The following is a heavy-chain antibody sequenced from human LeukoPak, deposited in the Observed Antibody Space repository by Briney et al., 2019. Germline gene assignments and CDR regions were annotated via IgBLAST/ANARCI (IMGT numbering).Heavy chain of an antibody. Sequence: GGSLRLSCAASGFTFSSYTMNWVRQAPGKGLEWVSSISSSSSYIYYAGSVKGRFTISRDNARNSLYLQMNSLRGEDTAVYYCARSGRGYDDAFDIWGQGTMVTVSS. J-gene: IGHJ3*02. CDR2: ISSSSSYI. D-gene: IGHD5-12*01. V-gene: IGHV3-21*01. CDR1: GFTFSSYT. CDR3: ARSGRGYDDAFDI.